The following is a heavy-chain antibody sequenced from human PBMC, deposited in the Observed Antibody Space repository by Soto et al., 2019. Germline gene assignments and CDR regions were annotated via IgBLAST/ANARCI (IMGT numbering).Heavy chain of an antibody. V-gene: IGHV3-74*01. D-gene: IGHD3-10*01. J-gene: IGHJ5*02. CDR1: RFTFDIYW. CDR2: INNDGSST. Sequence: HPGGSLRLSCAASRFTFDIYWMRWVRQAPGKGLVWVSRINNDGSSTTYADSVKGRFTISRDNAKNTLYLQLDSLRPEDTTVYYYAKDRGSGSYPDWFDARGQGTLVTVYS. CDR3: AKDRGSGSYPDWFDA.